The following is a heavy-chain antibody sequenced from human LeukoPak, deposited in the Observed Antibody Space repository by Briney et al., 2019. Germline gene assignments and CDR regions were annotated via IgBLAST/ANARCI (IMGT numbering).Heavy chain of an antibody. CDR2: IYTSGST. V-gene: IGHV4-4*07. CDR1: GGSISSYY. J-gene: IGHJ3*02. Sequence: SETLSLTCTVSGGSISSYYWSWIRQPAGKGLEWIGRIYTSGSTNYNPSLKSRVTMSVDTSKNQFSLKLSSVTAADTAVYYCARVQTYYYDSSGDAFDIWGQGTMVTVSS. D-gene: IGHD3-22*01. CDR3: ARVQTYYYDSSGDAFDI.